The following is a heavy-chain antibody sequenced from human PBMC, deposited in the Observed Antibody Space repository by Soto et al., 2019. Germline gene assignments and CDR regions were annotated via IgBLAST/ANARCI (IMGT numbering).Heavy chain of an antibody. CDR2: IYYSGST. CDR1: GDSIRSYY. J-gene: IGHJ6*02. D-gene: IGHD2-15*01. V-gene: IGHV4-59*01. CDR3: ARVRMIYYSFGMDV. Sequence: QVQLQESGPGLVKPSETLSLTCTVSGDSIRSYYWSWIRQPPGKGLEYIGYIYYSGSTNYNPSLTSRVTTSVGTSKHQFSLQLSSVTAADRAVYYCARVRMIYYSFGMDVWGQGTTVTVSS.